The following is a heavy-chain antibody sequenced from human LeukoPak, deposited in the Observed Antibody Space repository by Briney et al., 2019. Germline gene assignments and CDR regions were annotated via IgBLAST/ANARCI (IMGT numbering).Heavy chain of an antibody. CDR2: INPNSGGT. CDR1: GYTFTGYY. V-gene: IGHV1-2*02. D-gene: IGHD3-22*01. CDR3: AIYYDSSGYYLDP. Sequence: ASVKVSCKASGYTFTGYYMHWVRQAPGQVLEWMGWINPNSGGTNYAQKFQGRVTMTRDTSISTAYMELSRLRSDDTGVYYCAIYYDSSGYYLDPWGQGTLVTVSS. J-gene: IGHJ5*02.